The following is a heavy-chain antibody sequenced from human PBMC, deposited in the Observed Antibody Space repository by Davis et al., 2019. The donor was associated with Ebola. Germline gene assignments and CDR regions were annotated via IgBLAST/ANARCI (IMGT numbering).Heavy chain of an antibody. J-gene: IGHJ6*02. CDR1: GVSFSGYY. Sequence: MPSETLSLTCAVYGVSFSGYYWYWIRQPPGKGLEWIGEINHSGRTNYNPSLKSRVTMSVDTSKNQFSLRVRSVTAADTAVYYCTRGGGYGGYGMDVWGQGTTVTVSS. CDR2: INHSGRT. V-gene: IGHV4-34*01. CDR3: TRGGGYGGYGMDV. D-gene: IGHD6-25*01.